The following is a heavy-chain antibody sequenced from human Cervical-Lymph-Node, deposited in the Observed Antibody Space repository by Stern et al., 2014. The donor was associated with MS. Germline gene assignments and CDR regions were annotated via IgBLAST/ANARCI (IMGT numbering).Heavy chain of an antibody. CDR2: SSSGGSYI. CDR3: ARGRGGNYRYYFDY. CDR1: GFTFSSYS. V-gene: IGHV3-21*01. J-gene: IGHJ4*02. D-gene: IGHD4-23*01. Sequence: EMQLVESGGGLVKPGGSLRLSCAASGFTFSSYSMNWVRQAPGKGLEWVASSSSGGSYIYYADSLKVRFTISRDNAKNSLYLQMNSLRAEDTAVYYCARGRGGNYRYYFDYWGQGTLVTVSS.